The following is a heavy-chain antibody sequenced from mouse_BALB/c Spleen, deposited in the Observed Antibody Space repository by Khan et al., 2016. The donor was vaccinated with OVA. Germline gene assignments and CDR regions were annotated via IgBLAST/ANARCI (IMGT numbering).Heavy chain of an antibody. CDR3: ARVYGGDFDY. D-gene: IGHD1-1*01. CDR2: ISYSGNT. CDR1: GYSITSDYA. Sequence: VQLKQSGPGLVKPSQSLSLTCTVTGYSITSDYAWNWIRQFPGNKLEWMGFISYSGNTNYNPSLKSRFSITRDTSKNQFFLQLNSVTTEDTATYYWARVYGGDFDYWGQGTTLTVSS. V-gene: IGHV3-2*02. J-gene: IGHJ2*01.